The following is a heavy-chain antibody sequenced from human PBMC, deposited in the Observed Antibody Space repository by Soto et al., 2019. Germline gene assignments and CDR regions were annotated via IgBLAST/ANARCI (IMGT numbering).Heavy chain of an antibody. CDR1: GGSISSSNW. D-gene: IGHD6-13*01. J-gene: IGHJ4*02. CDR3: GRDSGSSRGGGGY. V-gene: IGHV4-4*02. Sequence: QVQLQESGPGLVKPSGTLSLTCAVSGGSISSSNWWSWVRQPPGKGLEWIGEIYHSGSTNYNPSLKGRVPNSVEKSKNQFPLKLGFGTAGDTGGYFCGRDSGSSRGGGGYWGQGTLVTVSS. CDR2: IYHSGST.